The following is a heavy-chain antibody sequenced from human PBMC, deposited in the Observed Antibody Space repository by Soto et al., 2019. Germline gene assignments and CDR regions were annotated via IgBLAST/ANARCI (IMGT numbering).Heavy chain of an antibody. Sequence: LRLSCAGSGFTFSSYEMNWVRQAPGKGLEWVSYIGTSASNIFYADSVKGRFTISRDNAQKSLYLQMNSLRAEDTAVYYCVRDYHLDYWGQGNMVTVSS. J-gene: IGHJ4*02. CDR1: GFTFSSYE. D-gene: IGHD2-2*01. V-gene: IGHV3-48*03. CDR2: IGTSASNI. CDR3: VRDYHLDY.